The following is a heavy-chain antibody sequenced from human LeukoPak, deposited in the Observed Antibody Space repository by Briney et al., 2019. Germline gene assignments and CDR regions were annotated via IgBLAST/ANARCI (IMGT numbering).Heavy chain of an antibody. CDR2: IYTSGST. Sequence: SQTLSLTCTVSGGSISSGSYYWSWIRQPAGKGLEWIGRIYTSGSTNYNPSLKSRVTISVDTSKNQFSLKLSSVTAADTAVYYCARDVSGYCSGGSCCFFDYWGQGTLVTVSS. J-gene: IGHJ4*02. CDR1: GGSISSGSYY. V-gene: IGHV4-61*02. CDR3: ARDVSGYCSGGSCCFFDY. D-gene: IGHD2-15*01.